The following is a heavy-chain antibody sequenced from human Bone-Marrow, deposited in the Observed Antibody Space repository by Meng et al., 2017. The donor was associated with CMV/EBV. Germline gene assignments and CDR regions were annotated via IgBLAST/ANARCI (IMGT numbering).Heavy chain of an antibody. Sequence: GGSLRLSCVASGFAFSSYWMAWVRQAPGKGPEWVANIRPDGSDKYYLDSVKGRFTISRDNARNSLYLQLNSLRVEHAALYYCARYGVVAATDYWGQGTLVTVSS. CDR1: GFAFSSYW. V-gene: IGHV3-7*01. CDR3: ARYGVVAATDY. D-gene: IGHD1-26*01. CDR2: IRPDGSDK. J-gene: IGHJ4*02.